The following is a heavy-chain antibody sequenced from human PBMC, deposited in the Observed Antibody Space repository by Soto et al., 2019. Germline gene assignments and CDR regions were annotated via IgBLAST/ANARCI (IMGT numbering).Heavy chain of an antibody. V-gene: IGHV3-21*01. D-gene: IGHD2-2*02. Sequence: GGSLRLSCAASGFTFSSYSMNWVRQAPGKGLEWVSSISSSSSYIYYADSVKGRFTISRDNAKNSLYLQMNSLRAEDTAVYYCARDHTPYGMDVWGQGTTVTVSS. CDR2: ISSSSSYI. CDR3: ARDHTPYGMDV. J-gene: IGHJ6*02. CDR1: GFTFSSYS.